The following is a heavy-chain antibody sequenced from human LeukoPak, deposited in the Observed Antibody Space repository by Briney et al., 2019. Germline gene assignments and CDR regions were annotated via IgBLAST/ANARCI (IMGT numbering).Heavy chain of an antibody. J-gene: IGHJ4*02. CDR2: ISSTSSYI. CDR3: ARGYCSGGSCYPRDY. D-gene: IGHD2-15*01. Sequence: GGSLRLSCAASGFTFSSYSMNWVRQAPGKGLEWVSSISSTSSYIYYADSLKGRFTISRDNAKNSLYLQMNSLRAEDTAVYYCARGYCSGGSCYPRDYWGQGTLATVSS. CDR1: GFTFSSYS. V-gene: IGHV3-21*01.